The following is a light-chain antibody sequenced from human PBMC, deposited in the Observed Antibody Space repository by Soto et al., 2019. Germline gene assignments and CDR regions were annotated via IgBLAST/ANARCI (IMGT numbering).Light chain of an antibody. CDR1: QGISTN. CDR3: QQSYSTPPIP. CDR2: AAS. J-gene: IGKJ5*01. Sequence: DIQMTQSPSAMAASIRDRVTITFRVSQGISTNLAWFQQKLGKVPKRLIYAASTLQSGVPSRFSGSGSGTEFTLTISSLQPEDFANYYCQQSYSTPPIPFGQGTRLEIK. V-gene: IGKV1-17*03.